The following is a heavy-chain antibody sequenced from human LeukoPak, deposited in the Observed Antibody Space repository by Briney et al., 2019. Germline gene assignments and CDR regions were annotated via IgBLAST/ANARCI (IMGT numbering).Heavy chain of an antibody. CDR3: ARALIGAAGAGYFDP. V-gene: IGHV4-30-2*01. CDR1: GGSISSGGYS. CDR2: IYHSGST. D-gene: IGHD6-13*01. Sequence: SQTLSLTCAVSGGSISSGGYSWSWIRQPPGKGLEWIGYIYHSGSTYYNPSLKSRVTISVDRSKNQFSLKLSSVTAADTAVYYCARALIGAAGAGYFDPWGQGTLVTVSS. J-gene: IGHJ5*02.